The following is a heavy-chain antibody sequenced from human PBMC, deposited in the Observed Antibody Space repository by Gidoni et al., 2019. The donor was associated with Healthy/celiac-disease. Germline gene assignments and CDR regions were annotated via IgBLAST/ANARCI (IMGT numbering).Heavy chain of an antibody. CDR3: ARGVPTFYYYGSGSYLNY. CDR1: GGSFRGYY. J-gene: IGHJ4*02. Sequence: QVQLPQWGAGLLKPSETLSLTCAVYGGSFRGYYWSWIRQPPGKGLEWIGEINHSGSTNYNPSLKSRVTISVDTSKNQFSLKLSSVTAADTAVYYCARGVPTFYYYGSGSYLNYWGQGTLVTVSS. V-gene: IGHV4-34*01. CDR2: INHSGST. D-gene: IGHD3-10*01.